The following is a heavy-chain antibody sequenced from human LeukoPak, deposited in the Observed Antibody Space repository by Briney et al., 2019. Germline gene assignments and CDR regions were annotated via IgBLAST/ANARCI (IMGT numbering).Heavy chain of an antibody. J-gene: IGHJ3*02. Sequence: PSETLSLTCTVSGGSISRYYWSWIRQPPGKGLEWIEYIYYSGSTNYNPSLKSRVTISVDTSKNQFSLKLSSVTAADTAVYYCAARLAGVDAFDIWGQGTMVTVSS. CDR2: IYYSGST. CDR1: GGSISRYY. CDR3: AARLAGVDAFDI. D-gene: IGHD6-19*01. V-gene: IGHV4-59*08.